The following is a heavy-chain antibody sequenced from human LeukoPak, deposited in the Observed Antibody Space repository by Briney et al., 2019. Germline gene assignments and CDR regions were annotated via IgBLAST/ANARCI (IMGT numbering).Heavy chain of an antibody. Sequence: GGSLRFSCAASGFTFSSYAMHWVRQAPGKGLEWVAVISYDGSNKYYADSVKGRFTISRDNSKNTLYLQMNSLRAEDTAVYYCARGGPRRYYFDYWGQGTLVTVSS. V-gene: IGHV3-30*04. CDR1: GFTFSSYA. CDR3: ARGGPRRYYFDY. CDR2: ISYDGSNK. J-gene: IGHJ4*02.